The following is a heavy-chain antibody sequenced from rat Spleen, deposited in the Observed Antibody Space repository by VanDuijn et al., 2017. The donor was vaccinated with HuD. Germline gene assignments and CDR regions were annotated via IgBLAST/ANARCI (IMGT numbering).Heavy chain of an antibody. CDR1: GFTFSDYY. Sequence: EVQLVESDGGLVQPGRSLKLSCAASGFTFSDYYMAWVRQAPTKGLEWVATISYGDSSGHSSTYYRDSVKGRFTISRANAKSTLNLQMDSLRSEDTATYYCARRHYGYTDYFDYWGQGTLVTVSS. CDR3: ARRHYGYTDYFDY. D-gene: IGHD1-9*01. CDR2: ISYGDSSGHSST. V-gene: IGHV5-29*01. J-gene: IGHJ3*01.